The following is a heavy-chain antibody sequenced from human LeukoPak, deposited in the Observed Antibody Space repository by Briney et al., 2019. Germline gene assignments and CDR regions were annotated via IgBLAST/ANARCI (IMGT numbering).Heavy chain of an antibody. CDR3: ARDPQLGPFDY. J-gene: IGHJ4*02. CDR1: GGSISSYY. Sequence: PSETLSLTCTVSGGSISSYYWSWIRQPAGKGLEWIGRIYTSGRTNYNPSLKSRVTMSVDTSKKQFSLKLSSVTAADTAAYYCARDPQLGPFDYWGQGTLVTVSS. V-gene: IGHV4-4*07. D-gene: IGHD6-6*01. CDR2: IYTSGRT.